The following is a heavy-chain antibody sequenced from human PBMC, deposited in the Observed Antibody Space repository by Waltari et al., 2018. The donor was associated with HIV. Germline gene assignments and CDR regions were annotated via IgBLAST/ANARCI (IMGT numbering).Heavy chain of an antibody. CDR2: CEPEDGET. CDR1: GYTLTELS. D-gene: IGHD1-26*01. CDR3: ATNLFGEWELLPWFDP. V-gene: IGHV1-24*01. J-gene: IGHJ5*02. Sequence: QVQLVQSGAEVKKPGASVKVSCKVSGYTLTELSMHWVRQAPGKGLEWMGGCEPEDGETIYEQKFQGRVTMTEDTSTDTAYMELSSLRSEDTAVYYCATNLFGEWELLPWFDPWGQGTLVTVSS.